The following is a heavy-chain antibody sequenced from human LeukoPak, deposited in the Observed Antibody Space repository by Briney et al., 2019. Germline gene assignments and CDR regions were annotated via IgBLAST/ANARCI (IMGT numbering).Heavy chain of an antibody. CDR2: VYYTGST. CDR3: VRSSSSGAYWADY. Sequence: SETLSLTCTVSGGSISTYYWSWIRQPPGKGLEWIGCVYYTGSTSYNPSLKSRVTISVDTSKNQFSLKLTSVTAADTAVYYCVRSSSSGAYWADYWGQGTLVTVSS. V-gene: IGHV4-59*01. D-gene: IGHD1-26*01. CDR1: GGSISTYY. J-gene: IGHJ4*02.